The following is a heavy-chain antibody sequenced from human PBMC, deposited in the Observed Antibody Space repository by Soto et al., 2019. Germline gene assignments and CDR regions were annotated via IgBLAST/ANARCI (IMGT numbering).Heavy chain of an antibody. CDR1: AFIFSNYE. CDR2: ISASGGTM. J-gene: IGHJ6*02. Sequence: EMQLVESGGGLVQPGGSLRLSCAASAFIFSNYEMNWVRQAPGKGLEWVSYISASGGTMYYADSLKGRFTISRDNAQNSLYLQMNSLRAEDTALYYCARGLTGTYYYYGMDVWGQGTPVTVSS. D-gene: IGHD1-20*01. V-gene: IGHV3-48*03. CDR3: ARGLTGTYYYYGMDV.